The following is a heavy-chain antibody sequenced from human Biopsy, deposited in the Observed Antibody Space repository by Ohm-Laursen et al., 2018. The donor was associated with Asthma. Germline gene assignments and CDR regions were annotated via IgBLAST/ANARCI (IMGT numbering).Heavy chain of an antibody. D-gene: IGHD1-26*01. V-gene: IGHV4-34*01. CDR1: GGSFSSNY. J-gene: IGHJ6*02. Sequence: GTLSLTCAVSGGSFSSNYWSWIRQTPGQGLEWLGDTHHNGYTNYNPSPCSRITLSVDTSKNQFPLRLSSVTAADTAVYYCARGSSSRLSQWELLVSGGKRAHSYYGMDVWGQGTTVTVSS. CDR3: ARGSSSRLSQWELLVSGGKRAHSYYGMDV. CDR2: THHNGYT.